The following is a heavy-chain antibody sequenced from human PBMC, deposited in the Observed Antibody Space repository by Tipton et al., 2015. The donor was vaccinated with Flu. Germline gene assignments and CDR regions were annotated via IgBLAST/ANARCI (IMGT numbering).Heavy chain of an antibody. CDR1: GFSFNIYT. J-gene: IGHJ4*02. CDR2: IDPTSSHI. Sequence: GSLRLSCAASGFSFNIYTMMRVRLVPGKGLEWVASIDPTSSHIHYGDSVRSRFTISRDNAKYSVFLHMDNLGDDDTAVYFCARDYNWGEGYWGQGTLVAVSS. D-gene: IGHD7-27*01. CDR3: ARDYNWGEGY. V-gene: IGHV3-21*01.